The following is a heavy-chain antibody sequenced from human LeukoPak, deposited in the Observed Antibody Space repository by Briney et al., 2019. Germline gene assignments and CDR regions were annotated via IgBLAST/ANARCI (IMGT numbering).Heavy chain of an antibody. Sequence: GGSLRLSCEGSGFSFSSYWMTWVRQLPGKGPEWVANIRQDESERYFADSVKGRFTISRDSAKKPVYLHMSSLRAEDTALYYCARLSAYYYGSYFYYYMDVWGKGTTVTVSS. CDR2: IRQDESER. D-gene: IGHD3-10*01. V-gene: IGHV3-7*01. CDR1: GFSFSSYW. CDR3: ARLSAYYYGSYFYYYMDV. J-gene: IGHJ6*03.